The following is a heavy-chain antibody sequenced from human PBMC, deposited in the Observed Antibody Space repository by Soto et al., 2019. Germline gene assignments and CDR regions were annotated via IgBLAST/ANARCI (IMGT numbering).Heavy chain of an antibody. J-gene: IGHJ4*02. V-gene: IGHV3-7*01. CDR3: ATSSDTGYIFDF. CDR2: IKQNGGEK. CDR1: GFTFTSYW. Sequence: EVRLVESGGGLVQPGGSLRLSCAASGFTFTSYWMSWVRQAPGKGLEWVASIKQNGGEKYYVDSVKGRFTISRDNAKNSLYLEMNSLRAEDRAVYYCATSSDTGYIFDFWGQGTLVTVSS. D-gene: IGHD3-9*01.